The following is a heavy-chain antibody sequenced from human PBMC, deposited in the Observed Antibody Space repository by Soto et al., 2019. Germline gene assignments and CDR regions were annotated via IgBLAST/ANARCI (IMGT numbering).Heavy chain of an antibody. CDR1: GFTFSSYA. D-gene: IGHD6-19*01. Sequence: PGGSLRLSCAASGFTFSSYAMHWVRQAPGKGLEWVAVISYDGSNKYYADSVKGRFTISRDNSKNTLYLQMNSLRAEDTAVYYCARAQRTVAIGWRHDYWGQGTLVTVSS. J-gene: IGHJ4*02. V-gene: IGHV3-30-3*01. CDR2: ISYDGSNK. CDR3: ARAQRTVAIGWRHDY.